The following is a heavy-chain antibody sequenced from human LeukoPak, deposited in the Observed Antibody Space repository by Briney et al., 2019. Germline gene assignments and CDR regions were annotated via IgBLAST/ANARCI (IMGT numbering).Heavy chain of an antibody. D-gene: IGHD3-22*01. CDR2: MNPNNGNT. J-gene: IGHJ4*02. V-gene: IGHV1-8*01. CDR3: ARGFLDYDSSDYAFSYY. CDR1: GYTFSTYD. Sequence: ASVKVSCKASGYTFSTYDITWVRQASGQGLEWMGWMNPNNGNTGYAQRFQGRVTLTRDTSISTAYMVLSSLRSEDTAVYFCARGFLDYDSSDYAFSYYWGQGTLVTVSS.